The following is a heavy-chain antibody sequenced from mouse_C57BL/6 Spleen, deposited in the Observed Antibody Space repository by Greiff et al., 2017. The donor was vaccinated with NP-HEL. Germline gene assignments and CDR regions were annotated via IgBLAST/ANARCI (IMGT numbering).Heavy chain of an antibody. V-gene: IGHV1-69*01. CDR2: IDPSDSYT. CDR3: ARGGNFSMDY. Sequence: QVQLQQPGAELVMPGASVKLSCKASGYTFTSYWMHWVKQRPGQGLEWIGEIDPSDSYTNYNQKFKGKSTLTVDKSSSTAYMQLSSLTSDDSAVYYCARGGNFSMDYWGQGTSVTVSS. D-gene: IGHD2-1*01. CDR1: GYTFTSYW. J-gene: IGHJ4*01.